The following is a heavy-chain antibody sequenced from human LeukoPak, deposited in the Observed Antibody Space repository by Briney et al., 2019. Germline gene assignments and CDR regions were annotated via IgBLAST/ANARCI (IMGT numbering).Heavy chain of an antibody. J-gene: IGHJ4*02. CDR2: LDPEDGET. D-gene: IGHD5-18*01. Sequence: ASVKVSCKVSGYTLTELSMHWVRQAPGKGLEWMGGLDPEDGETIYAQKFQGRVTMTEDTSTDTAYMELSSLRSEDTAVYYCATDLTHTAMVTTDSGWGQGTLVTVSS. CDR3: ATDLTHTAMVTTDSG. V-gene: IGHV1-24*01. CDR1: GYTLTELS.